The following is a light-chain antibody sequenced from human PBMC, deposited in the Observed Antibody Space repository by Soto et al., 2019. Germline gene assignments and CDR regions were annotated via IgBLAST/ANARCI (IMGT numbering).Light chain of an antibody. CDR3: QQYNNRRT. J-gene: IGKJ2*01. V-gene: IGKV3-15*01. CDR2: GAS. Sequence: EIVMTQSPATLSVSPGERATLSCRANQSVSSNLAWYQQKPGQAPRLLIYGASTRATGIPARFSGSGSGTEFTLTISSLQSEDFAVYYCQQYNNRRTFGQGTKLEIK. CDR1: QSVSSN.